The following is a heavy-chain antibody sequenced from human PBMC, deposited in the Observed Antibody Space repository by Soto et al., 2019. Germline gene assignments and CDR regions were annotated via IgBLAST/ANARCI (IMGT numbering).Heavy chain of an antibody. CDR3: VKNVDTAMVTGFDY. CDR1: GFTFSSYA. V-gene: IGHV3-64D*08. J-gene: IGHJ4*02. Sequence: GGSLRLSCSASGFTFSSYAMHWVRQAPGKGLEYVSAISSNGGSTYYADSMKGRFTISRDNSKNTLYLQMSSLRAEDTAVYYCVKNVDTAMVTGFDYWGQGTLVTVSS. D-gene: IGHD5-18*01. CDR2: ISSNGGST.